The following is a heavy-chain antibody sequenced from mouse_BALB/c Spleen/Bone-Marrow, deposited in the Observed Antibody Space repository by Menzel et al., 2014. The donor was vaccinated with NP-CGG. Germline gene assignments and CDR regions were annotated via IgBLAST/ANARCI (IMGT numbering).Heavy chain of an antibody. J-gene: IGHJ2*01. Sequence: EVKLMESGGGLAQPGGSLKLSCAASGFTFSNYGMSWVRQTPDKRLELAATINSNGGSTYYPNSVKGRFTISRDTAKNTLYLQMSSLKSEETAMYYCVRGNYGNYVDYFDFWGQGTTLTVSS. CDR1: GFTFSNYG. V-gene: IGHV5-6-3*01. D-gene: IGHD2-1*01. CDR2: INSNGGST. CDR3: VRGNYGNYVDYFDF.